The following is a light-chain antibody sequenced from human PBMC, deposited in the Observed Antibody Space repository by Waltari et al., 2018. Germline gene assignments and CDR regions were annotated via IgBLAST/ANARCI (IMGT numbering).Light chain of an antibody. J-gene: IGKJ4*01. Sequence: DIVMTQSPLSLPVTPGEPASISCRSTQSLLHNNGDNYLDWYVQRPGQSPQLLIYLTSERAAGVPDRLSGSGSGTDCTLKISRVEAEDVGVYYCMQTLQTPFTFGGGTKVEIK. V-gene: IGKV2-28*01. CDR1: QSLLHNNGDNY. CDR2: LTS. CDR3: MQTLQTPFT.